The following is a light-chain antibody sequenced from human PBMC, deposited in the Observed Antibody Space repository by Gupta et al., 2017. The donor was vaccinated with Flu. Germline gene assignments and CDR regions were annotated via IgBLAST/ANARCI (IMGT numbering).Light chain of an antibody. V-gene: IGLV8-61*01. CDR2: STN. CDR3: ILYMNTTIF. Sequence: QPVVTQEPSFSVSPGGTVTLTCALHSGSVSTYFYPSWYQQAPGQPPLTLIYSTNIRSSGVPDRFSGSIVAHNAALTSTGAHPEDECHYFCILYMNTTIFFGGGTKLTVL. J-gene: IGLJ2*01. CDR1: SGSVSTYFY.